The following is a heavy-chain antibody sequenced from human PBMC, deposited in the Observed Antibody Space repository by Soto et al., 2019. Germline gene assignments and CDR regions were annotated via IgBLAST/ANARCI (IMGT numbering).Heavy chain of an antibody. V-gene: IGHV3-15*01. J-gene: IGHJ3*02. CDR1: GFTFSNAW. CDR2: IKSKTDGGTT. D-gene: IGHD2-21*01. CDR3: TTGVIGRDAFDI. Sequence: GGSLRLSCAASGFTFSNAWMSWVRQAPGKGLEWVGRIKSKTDGGTTDYAAPVKGRFTISRDDSKNTLYLQMNSLKTEDTAVYYCTTGVIGRDAFDIWGQGTMVTVSS.